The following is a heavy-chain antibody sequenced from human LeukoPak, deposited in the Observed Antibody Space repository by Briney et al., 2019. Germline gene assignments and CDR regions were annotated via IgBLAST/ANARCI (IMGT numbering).Heavy chain of an antibody. CDR3: AKDRAMVRGVIITTGY. J-gene: IGHJ4*02. CDR2: IRYDGSNK. V-gene: IGHV3-30*02. CDR1: GFTFSSYG. Sequence: GGSLRLSCAASGFTFSSYGMHWVRQAPGKGLEWVAFIRYDGSNKYYADSVKGRFTISRDNSKNTLYLQMNSLRAEDTAVYYCAKDRAMVRGVIITTGYWGQGTLVTGSS. D-gene: IGHD3-10*01.